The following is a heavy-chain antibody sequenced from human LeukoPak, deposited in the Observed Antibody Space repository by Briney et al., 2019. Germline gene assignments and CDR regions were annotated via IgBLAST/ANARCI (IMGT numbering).Heavy chain of an antibody. Sequence: ASVKVSCKASGYTFTSYAMNWVRQAPGQGLEWMGGIIPIFGTANYAQKFQGRVTITADKSTSTAYMELSSLRSEDTAVYYCARALGWLAYYFDYWGQGTLVTVSS. CDR3: ARALGWLAYYFDY. D-gene: IGHD6-19*01. CDR2: IIPIFGTA. CDR1: GYTFTSYA. V-gene: IGHV1-69*06. J-gene: IGHJ4*02.